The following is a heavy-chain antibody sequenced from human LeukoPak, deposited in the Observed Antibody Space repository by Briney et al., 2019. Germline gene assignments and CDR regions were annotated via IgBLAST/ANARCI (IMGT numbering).Heavy chain of an antibody. D-gene: IGHD1-26*01. CDR1: GFTFSDYY. V-gene: IGHV3-53*01. CDR2: IYSEGTT. J-gene: IGHJ6*02. CDR3: ARESRLRRENYYYGLDV. Sequence: PGGSLRLSCAASGFTFSDYYMSWIRRAPGKGLEWVSLIYSEGTTYYADSVKGRFTISRDTSKNTLYLQMNSLRADDTAVYYCARESRLRRENYYYGLDVWDQGTTVTVSS.